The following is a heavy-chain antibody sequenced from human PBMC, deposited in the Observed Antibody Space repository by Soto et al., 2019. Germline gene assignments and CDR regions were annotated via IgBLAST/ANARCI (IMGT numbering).Heavy chain of an antibody. CDR2: IWHDGLKK. J-gene: IGHJ4*02. CDR3: ARDRGADAPIDF. V-gene: IGHV3-33*01. Sequence: QVQLVESGGGVVQPERSLRLSCVASRFTFSDYGMHWVRQAPGKGLEWVAVIWHDGLKKDYVVSVKGRFTVSRDNSKNTLYLQMNSLRVEDTATYYCARDRGADAPIDFWCQGTLVTVSS. CDR1: RFTFSDYG.